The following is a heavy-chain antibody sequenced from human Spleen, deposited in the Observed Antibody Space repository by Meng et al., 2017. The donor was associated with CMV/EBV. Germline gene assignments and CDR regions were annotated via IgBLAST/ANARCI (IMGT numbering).Heavy chain of an antibody. D-gene: IGHD6-19*01. V-gene: IGHV3-48*04. CDR2: ITSSSNSI. CDR1: GFRFSDYS. J-gene: IGHJ4*02. CDR3: ATVSGGRNTPFDN. Sequence: GGSLRLSCVASGFRFSDYSRNWVRQAPGKGLEWVSFITSSSNSIYYVDSVKGRFTISRDNAKDSLYLQMNSLRVEDTAVYYCATVSGGRNTPFDNWGQGTLVTVSS.